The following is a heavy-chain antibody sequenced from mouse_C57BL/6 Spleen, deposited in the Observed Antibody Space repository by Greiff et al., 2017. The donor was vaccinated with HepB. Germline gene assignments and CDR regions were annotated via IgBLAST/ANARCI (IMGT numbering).Heavy chain of an antibody. CDR2: INPGSGGT. V-gene: IGHV1-54*01. CDR1: GYAFTNYL. D-gene: IGHD2-5*01. J-gene: IGHJ2*01. Sequence: QVQLQQSGAELVRPGTSVKVSCKASGYAFTNYLIEWVKQRPGQGLEWIGVINPGSGGTNYNEKFKGKATLTADKSSSTAYMQLSSLTSEDSAVYFCARSYYSNWGYYFDYWGQGITLTVSS. CDR3: ARSYYSNWGYYFDY.